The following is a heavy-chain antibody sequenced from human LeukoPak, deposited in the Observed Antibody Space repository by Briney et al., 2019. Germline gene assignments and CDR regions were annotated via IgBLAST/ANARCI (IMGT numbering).Heavy chain of an antibody. V-gene: IGHV2-5*02. CDR1: GFSLSTSGVG. D-gene: IGHD1-7*01. J-gene: IGHJ5*02. CDR3: AHSELELRRLPHLKFDP. Sequence: SGPTLVKPTQTLTLTCTFSGFSLSTSGVGVGWIRQPPGKALEWLALIYWDDDKRYSPSLKSRLTITKDTSKNQVVLTMTNMDPVDTATYYCAHSELELRRLPHLKFDPWGQGTLVTVSS. CDR2: IYWDDDK.